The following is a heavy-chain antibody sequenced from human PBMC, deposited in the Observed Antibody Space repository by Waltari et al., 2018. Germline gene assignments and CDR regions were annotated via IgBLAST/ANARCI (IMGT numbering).Heavy chain of an antibody. CDR2: ISWNSGSI. CDR1: GFTFDDYA. CDR3: AKGPVVTPPGFDY. J-gene: IGHJ4*02. V-gene: IGHV3-9*01. D-gene: IGHD2-15*01. Sequence: EVQLVESGGGLVQPGRSLRLSCAASGFTFDDYAMPWVRQAPGKGLEWVSGISWNSGSIGYADSVKGRFTISRDNAKNSLYLQMNSLRAEDTALYYCAKGPVVTPPGFDYWGQGTLVTVSS.